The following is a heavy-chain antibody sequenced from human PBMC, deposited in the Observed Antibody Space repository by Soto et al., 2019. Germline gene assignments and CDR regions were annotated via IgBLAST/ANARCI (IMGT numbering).Heavy chain of an antibody. Sequence: EVQLLESGGGLVQPGGSLRLSCAASGFTFSSYAMSWVRQAPGQGLEWVSAISGSGGSTYYADSVKGRFTISRDNSKNTLYLQMNSLRAEDTAVYYCAKDLGVAVGLNWFDPWGQGTLVTVSS. CDR1: GFTFSSYA. CDR2: ISGSGGST. CDR3: AKDLGVAVGLNWFDP. D-gene: IGHD6-19*01. J-gene: IGHJ5*02. V-gene: IGHV3-23*01.